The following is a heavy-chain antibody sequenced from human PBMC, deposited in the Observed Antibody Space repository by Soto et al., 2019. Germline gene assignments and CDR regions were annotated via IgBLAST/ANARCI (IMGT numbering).Heavy chain of an antibody. Sequence: ASVQVSCKASGYSFTSYGISWVRQAPGQGLEWMGWISAYNGNTNYAQKLQGRVTMTTDTSTSTAYIELRSLRSDDTALYYCATDDYGSFPYWGQGSLVTVSS. CDR2: ISAYNGNT. V-gene: IGHV1-18*01. CDR3: ATDDYGSFPY. D-gene: IGHD1-26*01. J-gene: IGHJ4*02. CDR1: GYSFTSYG.